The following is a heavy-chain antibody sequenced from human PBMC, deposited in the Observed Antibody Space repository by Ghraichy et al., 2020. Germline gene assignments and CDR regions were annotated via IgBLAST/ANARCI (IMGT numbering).Heavy chain of an antibody. CDR1: GFSVSNNY. CDR3: ARDGLGSSSWPY. CDR2: IYSGGST. Sequence: GESLNISCAVSGFSVSNNYMRWVRRAPGKGLEWVSLIYSGGSTSYADSVKGRFTISRDNSKNTLYLQMNSLRAEDTAVYYCARDGLGSSSWPYWGQGTLVTVSS. V-gene: IGHV3-53*01. J-gene: IGHJ4*02. D-gene: IGHD6-13*01.